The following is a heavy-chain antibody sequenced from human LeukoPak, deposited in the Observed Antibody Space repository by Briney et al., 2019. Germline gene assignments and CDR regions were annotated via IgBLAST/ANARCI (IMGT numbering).Heavy chain of an antibody. CDR2: MNPNSGNT. D-gene: IGHD3-22*01. V-gene: IGHV1-8*03. Sequence: RASVKVSCKASGYTFTSYDINWVRQATGQGLEWMGWMNPNSGNTGYAQKFQGRVTITRNTSISTAYMELSSLRSEDTAVYYCARGSGGTSMIVGFDYWGQGTLVTVSS. J-gene: IGHJ4*02. CDR1: GYTFTSYD. CDR3: ARGSGGTSMIVGFDY.